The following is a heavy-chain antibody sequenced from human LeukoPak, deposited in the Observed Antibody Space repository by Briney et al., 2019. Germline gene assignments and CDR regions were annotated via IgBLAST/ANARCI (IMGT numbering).Heavy chain of an antibody. D-gene: IGHD2-2*01. CDR1: GFTFSSYA. CDR3: AKSYCNNTNCYYYYYMDV. CDR2: IIGSGGST. J-gene: IGHJ6*03. Sequence: PGGSLRLSCAASGFTFSSYAMSWVRQAPGKGLEWVSAIIGSGGSTYYADSVKGRFTISRDNSKNTLYLQMNSLRAEDTAVYYCAKSYCNNTNCYYYYYMDVWGKGTTVTVSS. V-gene: IGHV3-23*01.